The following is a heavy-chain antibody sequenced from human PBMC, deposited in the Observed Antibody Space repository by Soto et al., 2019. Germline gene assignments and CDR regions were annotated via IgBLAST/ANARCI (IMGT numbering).Heavy chain of an antibody. V-gene: IGHV4-34*12. J-gene: IGHJ4*02. CDR1: GGSISSYY. CDR2: IVHSGST. Sequence: SETLSLTCTVSGGSISSYYWSWIRQPPGKGLEWIGEIVHSGSTNYSPSLKSRVTISADTSKNQFSLKLSSVTAADTAVYYCARESTVTSFDYWGQGTLVTVSS. CDR3: ARESTVTSFDY. D-gene: IGHD4-17*01.